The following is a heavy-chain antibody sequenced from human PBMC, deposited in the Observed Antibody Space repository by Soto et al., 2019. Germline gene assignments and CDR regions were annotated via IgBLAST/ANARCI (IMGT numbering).Heavy chain of an antibody. D-gene: IGHD1-7*01. CDR1: GGTFSSYA. Sequence: SVKVSCKASGGTFSSYAISWVRQAAGQGLEWMGGIIPIFGTANYAQKFQGRVTITADESTSTAYMELSSLRSEDTAVYYCARVGLTGTSISSLYYGMDVWGQGTTVRVSS. V-gene: IGHV1-69*13. CDR2: IIPIFGTA. CDR3: ARVGLTGTSISSLYYGMDV. J-gene: IGHJ6*02.